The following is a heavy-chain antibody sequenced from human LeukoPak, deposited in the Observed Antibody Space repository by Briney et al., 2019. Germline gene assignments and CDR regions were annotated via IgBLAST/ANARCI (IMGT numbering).Heavy chain of an antibody. J-gene: IGHJ6*02. Sequence: ASVKVSCTASGYTFTSYGISWVRQAPGQGLEWMGWISAYNGNTNYAQKLQGRVTMTTDTSTSTAYMELRSLRSDDTAVYYCARDRGLRFLEWLPRGYYYYGMDVWGQGTTVTVSS. CDR1: GYTFTSYG. D-gene: IGHD3-3*01. CDR3: ARDRGLRFLEWLPRGYYYYGMDV. CDR2: ISAYNGNT. V-gene: IGHV1-18*01.